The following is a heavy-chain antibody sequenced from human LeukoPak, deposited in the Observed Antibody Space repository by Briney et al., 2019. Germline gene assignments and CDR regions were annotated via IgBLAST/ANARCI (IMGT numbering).Heavy chain of an antibody. V-gene: IGHV3-23*01. J-gene: IGHJ4*02. CDR3: ARDRLTKRWLQFSGDF. CDR2: ISGGGDGA. Sequence: PGGSLRLSCAASGFSFSTCAMNWVRQPPGKGLEWVSTISGGGDGALYADSVKGRFTIYRDNSKNTLYLQMNSLRAEDTAVYYCARDRLTKRWLQFSGDFWGQGTLVAVSS. CDR1: GFSFSTCA. D-gene: IGHD5-24*01.